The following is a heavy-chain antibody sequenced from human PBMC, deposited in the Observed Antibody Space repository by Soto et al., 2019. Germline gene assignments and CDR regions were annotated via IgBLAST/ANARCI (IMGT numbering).Heavy chain of an antibody. D-gene: IGHD5-12*01. CDR1: GGTFSSYT. CDR3: ARGFPAPRLPDS. Sequence: QVQLVQSGAEVKKPGSSVKVSCKASGGTFSSYTISWVRQAPGQGLEWMGRIIPILGIANYAQKFQGRVTITADKSTSTAYMELSSLRSEDAAVYYCARGFPAPRLPDSWGQGTLVTVSS. CDR2: IIPILGIA. J-gene: IGHJ5*01. V-gene: IGHV1-69*02.